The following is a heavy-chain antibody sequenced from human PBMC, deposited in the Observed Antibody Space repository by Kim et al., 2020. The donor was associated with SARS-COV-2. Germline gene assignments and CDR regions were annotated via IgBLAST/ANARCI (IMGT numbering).Heavy chain of an antibody. CDR1: GFTFSSYA. V-gene: IGHV3-23*01. J-gene: IGHJ4*02. D-gene: IGHD6-19*01. CDR3: AKDLRGGYSSVYYFDY. Sequence: GGSLRLSCAASGFTFSSYAMSWVRQAPGKGLEWVSAISGSGGSTYYADSVKGRFTISRDNSKNTLYLQMNSLRAEDTAVYYCAKDLRGGYSSVYYFDYWGQGTLVTVSS. CDR2: ISGSGGST.